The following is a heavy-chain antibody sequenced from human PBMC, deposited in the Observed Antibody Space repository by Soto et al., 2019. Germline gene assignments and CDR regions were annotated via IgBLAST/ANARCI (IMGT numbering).Heavy chain of an antibody. V-gene: IGHV4-39*07. CDR3: ASMRYSGSSLDPGMRY. Sequence: SETLSLTCTVYGGSISSGIYYWGWIRQPPGKGLEWIGCIYYSGSTYYNPSLKSRVTISVDTSKNQFSLKLSSVTAADTAVYYCASMRYSGSSLDPGMRYWGQGTLVTVSS. D-gene: IGHD1-26*01. CDR1: GGSISSGIYY. CDR2: IYYSGST. J-gene: IGHJ4*02.